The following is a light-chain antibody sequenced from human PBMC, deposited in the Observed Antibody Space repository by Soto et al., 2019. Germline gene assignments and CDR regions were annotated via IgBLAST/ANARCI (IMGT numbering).Light chain of an antibody. CDR2: EVS. CDR1: SSDVGGYNY. V-gene: IGLV2-8*01. J-gene: IGLJ2*01. Sequence: QSALTQSPSASGSPGQSVTISCTGTSSDVGGYNYVSWYHQHPGKAPKLMIYEVSKRPSGVPDRFSGSKSGNTASLTVSGLQAEDEADYYCSSYAGSNVLFGGGTKLTVL. CDR3: SSYAGSNVL.